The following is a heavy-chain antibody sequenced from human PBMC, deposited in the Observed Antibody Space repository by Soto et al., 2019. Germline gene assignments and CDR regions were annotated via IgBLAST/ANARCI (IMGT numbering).Heavy chain of an antibody. J-gene: IGHJ4*02. V-gene: IGHV3-15*07. CDR2: IKSKATGGTT. CDR1: GFTFSNAW. Sequence: GGSLRLSCAASGFTFSNAWMSWVRQAPGKGLEWVGHIKSKATGGTTDYAAPVKGRFVISRDDSKNTLYLQMNSLKTDDTAVYYCSAWSSFWGQGALVTVSS. CDR3: SAWSSF. D-gene: IGHD2-8*02.